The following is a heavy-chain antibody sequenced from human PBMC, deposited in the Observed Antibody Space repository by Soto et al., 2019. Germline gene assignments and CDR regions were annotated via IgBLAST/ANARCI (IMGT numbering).Heavy chain of an antibody. J-gene: IGHJ4*02. V-gene: IGHV4-39*01. CDR3: ARHRLLSFGDSVEPFDY. CDR1: GGSISSSSYY. D-gene: IGHD3-10*01. Sequence: SETLSLTCTVSGGSISSSSYYWGWIRQPPGKGLEWIGSIYYSGSTYYNPSLKSRVTISVDTSKNQFSLKLSSVTAADTAVYYCARHRLLSFGDSVEPFDYWGQGSLVT. CDR2: IYYSGST.